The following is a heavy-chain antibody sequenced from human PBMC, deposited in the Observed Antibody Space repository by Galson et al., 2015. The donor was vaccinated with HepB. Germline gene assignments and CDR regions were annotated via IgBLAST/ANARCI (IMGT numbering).Heavy chain of an antibody. J-gene: IGHJ2*01. V-gene: IGHV6-1*01. CDR3: ARGLRRYFDL. D-gene: IGHD5/OR15-5a*01. CDR2: TYYRSKWYN. Sequence: CAISGDSVSRNSVVWTRIRQSPSRGLEWLGRTYYRSKWYNDYAVSVKSRITINPDTSKNQFSLQLNSVTPEDTAVYYCARGLRRYFDLWGRGTLVTVSS. CDR1: GDSVSRNSVV.